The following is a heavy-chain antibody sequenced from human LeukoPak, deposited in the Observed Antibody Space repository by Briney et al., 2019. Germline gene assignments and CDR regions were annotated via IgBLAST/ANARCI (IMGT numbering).Heavy chain of an antibody. CDR3: ARDRPYTGGWRGFDY. D-gene: IGHD6-19*01. V-gene: IGHV1-69*13. J-gene: IGHJ4*02. CDR2: IIPMFGIA. CDR1: GGTFSRYA. Sequence: SVKVSCKASGGTFSRYAISWVRQAPGQGLEWMGGIIPMFGIANYAQKFQGRVTITADESTSTAYMELSSLRSEDTAVYYCARDRPYTGGWRGFDYWGQGTLVTVSS.